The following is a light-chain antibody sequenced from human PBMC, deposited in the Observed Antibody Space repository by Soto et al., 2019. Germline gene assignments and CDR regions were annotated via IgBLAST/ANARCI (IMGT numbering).Light chain of an antibody. CDR3: QQYCGSSRT. J-gene: IGKJ1*01. Sequence: EIVLTQSPGTLSLSPGERATLSCRASQSVSSSSLAWYQQKRGQAPRLLIHGASNRATGIPDRFSGSGSGTDFTLTISRLEPEDVAVYYCQQYCGSSRTFGQGTKVEVK. V-gene: IGKV3-20*01. CDR1: QSVSSSS. CDR2: GAS.